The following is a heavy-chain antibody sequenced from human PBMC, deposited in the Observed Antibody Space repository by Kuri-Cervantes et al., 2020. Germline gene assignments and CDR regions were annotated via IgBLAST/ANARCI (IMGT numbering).Heavy chain of an antibody. D-gene: IGHD3-3*01. Sequence: ASGKVSCKASGYTFTSYGISWVRQAPGQGLEWMGWISAYNGNTNYAQKLQGRVTMTTDTSTSTAYMELRSLRSDDTAVYYCARVHYDFWSGPTDYWGQGTLVTVSS. V-gene: IGHV1-18*01. CDR1: GYTFTSYG. J-gene: IGHJ4*02. CDR3: ARVHYDFWSGPTDY. CDR2: ISAYNGNT.